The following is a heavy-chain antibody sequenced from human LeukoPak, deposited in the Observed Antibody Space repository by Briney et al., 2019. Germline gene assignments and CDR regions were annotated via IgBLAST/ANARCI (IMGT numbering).Heavy chain of an antibody. CDR3: ARGSSGTCDMGY. Sequence: PGGSLRLSCAASGFTVSSNYMSWVRQAPGKGLEWVSVIYSGGSTYYAESVKGRFTISRDNSKNTLFLQMNGLRAEDTAVYYCARGSSGTCDMGYWGQGTLVTVSS. CDR2: IYSGGST. CDR1: GFTVSSNY. V-gene: IGHV3-66*01. D-gene: IGHD1-26*01. J-gene: IGHJ4*02.